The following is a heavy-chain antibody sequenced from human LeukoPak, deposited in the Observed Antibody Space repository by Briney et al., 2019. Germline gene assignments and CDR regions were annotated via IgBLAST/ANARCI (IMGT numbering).Heavy chain of an antibody. V-gene: IGHV1-18*01. J-gene: IGHJ4*02. Sequence: ASVKVSCKASGYTFTTYGINWVRQAPGQGLEWVGWINTYNGDTKYTQRFQGRVTMTTDTSTTTAYMELKNLRSDDTAIYYCAKDRVAARNFDIWGQGTLVTVSS. CDR3: AKDRVAARNFDI. CDR1: GYTFTTYG. CDR2: INTYNGDT. D-gene: IGHD2-15*01.